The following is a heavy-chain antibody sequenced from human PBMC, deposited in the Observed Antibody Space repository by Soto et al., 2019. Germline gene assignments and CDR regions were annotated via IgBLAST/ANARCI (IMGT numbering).Heavy chain of an antibody. Sequence: ASVKVSCKASGYTFTSYAMHWVRQAPGQRLEWMGWINAGNGNTKYSQKFQGRVTITRDTSASTAYMELSSLRSEDTAVYYCARGHGLLWFGEWDYWGQGTLVTVSS. V-gene: IGHV1-3*01. CDR1: GYTFTSYA. J-gene: IGHJ4*02. D-gene: IGHD3-10*01. CDR2: INAGNGNT. CDR3: ARGHGLLWFGEWDY.